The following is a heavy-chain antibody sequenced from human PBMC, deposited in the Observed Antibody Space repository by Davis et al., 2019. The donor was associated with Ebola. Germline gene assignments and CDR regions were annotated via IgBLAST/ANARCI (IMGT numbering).Heavy chain of an antibody. CDR2: IYYSGST. V-gene: IGHV4-61*01. CDR3: ARAAPQYYYDSSGYWSGINGMDV. J-gene: IGHJ6*04. CDR1: AGSLSSGYYY. D-gene: IGHD3-22*01. Sequence: SETLSLTCTVSAGSLSSGYYYWSWVRQPPGKGLEWIGYIYYSGSTKNNPSLKSRVTITVHTSKNQFSLKLNSVTAADTAVYYCARAAPQYYYDSSGYWSGINGMDVWGKGTTVTVSS.